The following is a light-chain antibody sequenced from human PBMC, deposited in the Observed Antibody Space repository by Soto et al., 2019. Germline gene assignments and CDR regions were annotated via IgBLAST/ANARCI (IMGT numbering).Light chain of an antibody. CDR2: DAS. J-gene: IGKJ5*01. CDR1: QSISSW. Sequence: DIQMTQSPSTLSVSVGDRFTITCRASQSISSWLAWYQQKPGKAPKLLIYDASSLESGVPSRFSGSGSGTDFTLTISSLQPEDFATYYCQQSFSTPTFGQGTRLEIK. V-gene: IGKV1-5*01. CDR3: QQSFSTPT.